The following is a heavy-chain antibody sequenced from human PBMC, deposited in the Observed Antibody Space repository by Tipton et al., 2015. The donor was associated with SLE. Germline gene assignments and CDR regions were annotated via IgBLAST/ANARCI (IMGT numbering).Heavy chain of an antibody. CDR3: AGAWQGYCSGGTCYVLDY. D-gene: IGHD2-15*01. Sequence: TLSLTCTVSGGSIRSHYWSWIRQPPGKGLEWIGYISYSETTNYNPSLKSRVTISVDTSKNQFPLKLRSVTAADTAVYYCAGAWQGYCSGGTCYVLDYWGQGTLVTVSS. CDR2: ISYSETT. V-gene: IGHV4-59*11. J-gene: IGHJ4*02. CDR1: GGSIRSHY.